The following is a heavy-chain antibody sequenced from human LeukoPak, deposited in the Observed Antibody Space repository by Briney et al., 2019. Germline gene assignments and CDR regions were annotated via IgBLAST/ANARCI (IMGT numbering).Heavy chain of an antibody. V-gene: IGHV3-9*01. D-gene: IGHD2-2*01. CDR2: ISWNSGSI. CDR3: AKDSVVVVPAASPYYYYYMDV. CDR1: GFTFDDYA. J-gene: IGHJ6*03. Sequence: GRSLRLSCAASGFTFDDYAMHWVRQAPGKGLEWVSGISWNSGSIGYADSVKGRFTISRDNAKNSLYLQMNSLRAEDTALYYCAKDSVVVVPAASPYYYYYMDVWGKGTTVTVSS.